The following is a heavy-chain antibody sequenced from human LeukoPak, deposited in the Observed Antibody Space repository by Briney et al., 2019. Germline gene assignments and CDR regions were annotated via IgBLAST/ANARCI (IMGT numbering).Heavy chain of an antibody. CDR3: ARGPTSFDP. Sequence: ASVKVSCKASGSTFTGYYVPWVRQAPGQGLEWMGWINPNNGVTSYAQKFQGRVTMTRDTSINTAYMEVGRLRSDDTAVYYCARGPTSFDPWGQGTLVTVSS. V-gene: IGHV1-2*02. CDR2: INPNNGVT. J-gene: IGHJ5*02. CDR1: GSTFTGYY.